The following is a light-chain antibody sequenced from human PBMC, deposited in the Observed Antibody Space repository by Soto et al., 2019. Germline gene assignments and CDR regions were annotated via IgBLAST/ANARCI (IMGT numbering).Light chain of an antibody. CDR3: QHYNGYTIT. V-gene: IGKV1-5*03. CDR2: KAS. Sequence: DIQRTQSPSALSASVGDRVTITCRASQSPNNWLAWYQKKPGKDPKLLIYKASSLETGVPSRFSGSGSGTEFNLTISRLQTDDFATYYCQHYNGYTITFGQGTRLEIK. CDR1: QSPNNW. J-gene: IGKJ5*01.